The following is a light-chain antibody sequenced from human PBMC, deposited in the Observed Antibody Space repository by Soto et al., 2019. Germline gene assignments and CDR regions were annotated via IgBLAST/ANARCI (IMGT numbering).Light chain of an antibody. J-gene: IGKJ4*01. CDR3: QQYYSYPLT. Sequence: IQMPQSPSTLSGSVGDRVTITCRASQGISSYLAWYQQKPGKAPKLLIYAASTLQSGVPSRFSGSGSGTDFTLTISCLQSEDFATYYCQQYYSYPLTFGGGTKVGI. CDR1: QGISSY. V-gene: IGKV1-8*01. CDR2: AAS.